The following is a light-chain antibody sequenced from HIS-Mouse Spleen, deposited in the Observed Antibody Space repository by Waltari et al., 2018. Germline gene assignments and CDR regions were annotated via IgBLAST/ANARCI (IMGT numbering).Light chain of an antibody. CDR3: YSAADNSGV. CDR1: VLAKKY. V-gene: IGLV3-27*01. Sequence: VSVSPGQTARITCSGDVLAKKYARWFQQKPGLAPVLVIYKDSERPSGIPERFSGSSSGTTVTLTISGAQVEDEADYYCYSAADNSGVFGGGTKLTVL. J-gene: IGLJ2*01. CDR2: KDS.